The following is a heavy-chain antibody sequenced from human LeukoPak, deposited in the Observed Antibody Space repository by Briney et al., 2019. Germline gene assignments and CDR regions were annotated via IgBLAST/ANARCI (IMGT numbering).Heavy chain of an antibody. V-gene: IGHV4-59*01. CDR2: LYYSGST. Sequence: SETLSLTCTVSGDSISSYYWTWIRQPPGKGLEWIGCLYYSGSTDYNPSLKSRVTISVDTSKNQFSLRLSSVTAADTAVYYCARGRANFDYWGQGTLVTVSS. CDR1: GDSISSYY. CDR3: ARGRANFDY. J-gene: IGHJ4*02.